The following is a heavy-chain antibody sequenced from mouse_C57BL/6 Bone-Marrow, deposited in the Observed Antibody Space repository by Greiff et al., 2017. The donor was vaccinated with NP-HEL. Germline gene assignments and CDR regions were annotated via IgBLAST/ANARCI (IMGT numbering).Heavy chain of an antibody. CDR1: GYSFTDYN. Sequence: VQLQQSGPELVKPGASVKISCKASGYSFTDYNMNWVKQSNGKSLEWIGVINPNNGTTSYNQKFKGKATLTADESSSTAYMQLNSLTSEDSAVYYYARGRYYGSSHWYFDVWGTGTTVTVSS. J-gene: IGHJ1*03. CDR3: ARGRYYGSSHWYFDV. D-gene: IGHD1-1*01. V-gene: IGHV1-39*01. CDR2: INPNNGTT.